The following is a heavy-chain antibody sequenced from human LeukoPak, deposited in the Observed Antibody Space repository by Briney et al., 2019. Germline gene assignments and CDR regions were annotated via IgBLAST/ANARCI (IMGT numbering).Heavy chain of an antibody. D-gene: IGHD1-7*01. V-gene: IGHV3-11*01. Sequence: GGSLRLSCAASGFTFSDYYMSWIRQAPGKGLEWVSYISSSGSTIYYADSVKGRFTISRDNAKNSLYLQMNSLRAEDTAVYYCARALTWNYVNVPHYWGQGTLVTVSS. CDR1: GFTFSDYY. CDR2: ISSSGSTI. J-gene: IGHJ4*02. CDR3: ARALTWNYVNVPHY.